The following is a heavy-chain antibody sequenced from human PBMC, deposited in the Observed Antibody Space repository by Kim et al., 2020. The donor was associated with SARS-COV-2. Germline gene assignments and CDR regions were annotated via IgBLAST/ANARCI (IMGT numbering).Heavy chain of an antibody. CDR2: IWHDGSDK. V-gene: IGHV3-33*01. D-gene: IGHD3-22*01. J-gene: IGHJ4*02. CDR3: ATGDSSGYSFT. Sequence: GGSLRLSCAASGLIFSSYGMHWVRQGPGKGLEWVAVIWHDGSDKDYADSVKGRFTISRDNTKNMLYLQMNTLRVEDTAVYFCATGDSSGYSFTWGQGTM. CDR1: GLIFSSYG.